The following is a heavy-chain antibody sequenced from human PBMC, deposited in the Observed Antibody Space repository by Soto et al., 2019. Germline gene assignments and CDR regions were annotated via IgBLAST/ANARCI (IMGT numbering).Heavy chain of an antibody. Sequence: SETLSLTCTVSGCSVSSGNYYWSWIRQPPGKGLEWIGFIYYTGSTSYNPSLKSRVTISMDTSKNQFSLKLTSVTAAGTAVYYCASALYCSGGSCSFDPWGQRTLVTVSS. V-gene: IGHV4-61*01. CDR2: IYYTGST. J-gene: IGHJ5*02. CDR3: ASALYCSGGSCSFDP. CDR1: GCSVSSGNYY. D-gene: IGHD2-15*01.